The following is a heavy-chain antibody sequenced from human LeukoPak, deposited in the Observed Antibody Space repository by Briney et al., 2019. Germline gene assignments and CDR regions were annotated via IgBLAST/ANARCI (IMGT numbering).Heavy chain of an antibody. CDR1: GYTFTSYG. CDR2: ISAYNGNT. Sequence: GASVKVSCKASGYTFTSYGISWVRQAPGQGLEWMGWISAYNGNTNYAQKLQGRVTMTTDTSTSTAYMELRSLRSDDTAVYYCARDHRSIVVVVAPYYFDYWGQGTLVTVSS. J-gene: IGHJ4*02. V-gene: IGHV1-18*01. CDR3: ARDHRSIVVVVAPYYFDY. D-gene: IGHD2-15*01.